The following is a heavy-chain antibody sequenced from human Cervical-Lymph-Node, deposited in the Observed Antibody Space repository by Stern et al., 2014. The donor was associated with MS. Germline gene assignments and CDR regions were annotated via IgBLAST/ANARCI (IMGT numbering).Heavy chain of an antibody. D-gene: IGHD2-21*02. J-gene: IGHJ4*02. CDR1: GYSFTTYW. Sequence: EVQLVQSGAEMRKPGESLKISCKASGYSFTTYWIAWVRQMPGKGLEWMGIIYPGDSDTRYSPSFQGQVSISADKSISTAYLQWSSLKASDTAMYYCARHTSDCGDACYSVSDYWGQGTLVTVSS. V-gene: IGHV5-51*01. CDR3: ARHTSDCGDACYSVSDY. CDR2: IYPGDSDT.